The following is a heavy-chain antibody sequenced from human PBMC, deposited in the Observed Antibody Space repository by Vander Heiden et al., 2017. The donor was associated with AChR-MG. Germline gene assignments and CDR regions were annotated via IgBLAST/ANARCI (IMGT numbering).Heavy chain of an antibody. CDR2: IYTSGST. J-gene: IGHJ6*03. CDR1: GGSLSSYY. D-gene: IGHD3-22*01. Sequence: QVQLQESGPGLVKPSETLSLTCTVPGGSLSSYYWSWIRQPAGKGLEWIGRIYTSGSTNYNPSLKSRVTMSVDTSKNQFSLKLSSVTAADTAVYYCARGRTQAHSSGYYGAFRGYYYMDVWGKGTTVTVSS. V-gene: IGHV4-4*07. CDR3: ARGRTQAHSSGYYGAFRGYYYMDV.